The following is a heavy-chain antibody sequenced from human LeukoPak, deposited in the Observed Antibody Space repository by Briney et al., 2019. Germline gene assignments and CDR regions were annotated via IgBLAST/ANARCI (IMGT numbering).Heavy chain of an antibody. J-gene: IGHJ4*02. CDR1: GFTFSSYW. Sequence: PGGSLRLSCAASGFTFSSYWMHWGRQAPGKGLVWVSRIKSDGSSTSYADSVKGRFTISRDNAKNTLYLQMNSLRAEDTAVYYYARGKVGTAAFDNWGQGALVTVSS. CDR2: IKSDGSST. V-gene: IGHV3-74*01. D-gene: IGHD1-26*01. CDR3: ARGKVGTAAFDN.